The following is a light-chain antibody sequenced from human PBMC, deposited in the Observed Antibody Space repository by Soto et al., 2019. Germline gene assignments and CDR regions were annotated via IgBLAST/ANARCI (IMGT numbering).Light chain of an antibody. CDR3: SSHTSGSTRV. Sequence: QSVLTQPASVSGSPGQSIAISCTGTFSDVGGYDYVSWYQQHPDKAPKLMIYEVTKWPSGVSNRFSGSKSGNTASLTISGLQPEDEADYYCSSHTSGSTRVFGSGTKVT. CDR1: FSDVGGYDY. J-gene: IGLJ1*01. V-gene: IGLV2-14*01. CDR2: EVT.